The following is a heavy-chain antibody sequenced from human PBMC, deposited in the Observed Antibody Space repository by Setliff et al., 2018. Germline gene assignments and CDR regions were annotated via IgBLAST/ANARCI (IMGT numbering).Heavy chain of an antibody. J-gene: IGHJ4*02. CDR2: ISAYNGNT. D-gene: IGHD2-15*01. CDR3: ARDLVGYCSGGSCYDWDY. Sequence: ASVKVSCKASGYTFTGYYMHWVRQAPGQGLEWMGWISAYNGNTNYAQKLQGRVTMTTDTSTSPAYMELRSLRSDDTAVYYCARDLVGYCSGGSCYDWDYWGQGTLVTVSS. V-gene: IGHV1-18*04. CDR1: GYTFTGYY.